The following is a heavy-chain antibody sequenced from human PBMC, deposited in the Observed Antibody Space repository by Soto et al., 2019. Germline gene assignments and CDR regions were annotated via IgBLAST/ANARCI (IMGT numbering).Heavy chain of an antibody. CDR1: GGSISGYY. D-gene: IGHD4-4*01. V-gene: IGHV4-34*01. CDR2: ITHSGST. J-gene: IGHJ5*02. CDR3: ASRMGPRGNAISNFGDWLDP. Sequence: QVQLQQWGAGLLKPSETLPLTCAVYGGSISGYYWTRIRQPPGKGLEWIGEITHSGSTNYNPPLRSRVTMSVDTSKDLFALKLTSVTAADTAVYYRASRMGPRGNAISNFGDWLDPWGQGTVVTVSS.